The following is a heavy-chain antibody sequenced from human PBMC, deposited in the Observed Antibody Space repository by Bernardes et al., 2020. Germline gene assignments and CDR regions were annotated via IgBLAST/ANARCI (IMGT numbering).Heavy chain of an antibody. Sequence: GGSLRLSCAASGFTFSSYGMHWVRQAPGKGLEWVAVISYDGSNKYYADSVKGRFTISRDNSKNTLYLQMNSLRAEDTAVYYCAKEGGDYLYYFDYWGQGTLVTVSS. CDR2: ISYDGSNK. CDR3: AKEGGDYLYYFDY. V-gene: IGHV3-30*18. D-gene: IGHD4-17*01. J-gene: IGHJ4*02. CDR1: GFTFSSYG.